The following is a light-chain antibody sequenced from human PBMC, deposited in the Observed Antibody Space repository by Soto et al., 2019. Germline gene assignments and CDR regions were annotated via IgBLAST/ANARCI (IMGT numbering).Light chain of an antibody. J-gene: IGLJ1*01. V-gene: IGLV2-14*01. CDR2: DVS. CDR3: SSYTSSSLDV. Sequence: QSALTQPASVSGSPGQSITISCTGTSSDVGGYNYVSWYQQRPGKAPKLMIYDVSNRPSGVSNRFSGSKSGNTASLTISGLQAEDEADYYCSSYTSSSLDVFGTGTKVTVL. CDR1: SSDVGGYNY.